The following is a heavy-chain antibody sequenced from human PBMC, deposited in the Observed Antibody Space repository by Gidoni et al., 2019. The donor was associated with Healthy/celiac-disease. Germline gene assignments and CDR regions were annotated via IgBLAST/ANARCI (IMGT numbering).Heavy chain of an antibody. D-gene: IGHD3-3*01. CDR2: IWYDGSNK. Sequence: QVQLVESGGGVVQPGRSLRLSCAAFGFTFSSYGMHWVRQAPGKGLEWVAVIWYDGSNKYYADSVKGRFTISRDNSKNTLYLQMNSLRAEDTAVYYCARDTIFGVVMDVWGKGTTVTVSS. CDR3: ARDTIFGVVMDV. CDR1: GFTFSSYG. V-gene: IGHV3-33*01. J-gene: IGHJ6*04.